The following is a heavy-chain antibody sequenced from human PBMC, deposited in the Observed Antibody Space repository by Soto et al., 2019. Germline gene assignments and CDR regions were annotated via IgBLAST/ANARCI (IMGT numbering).Heavy chain of an antibody. J-gene: IGHJ4*02. V-gene: IGHV3-23*01. D-gene: IGHD2-15*01. CDR1: GFTFSSYA. CDR2: VTGNGGNT. CDR3: AKAPCSGGSCYPDY. Sequence: HPGGSLRLSCAASGFTFSSYAMSWVRQAPGKGLEWVSTVTGNGGNTYYADSVKGRFIISRDNSKNTLYLQMNSLRADDTALYYCAKAPCSGGSCYPDYWGQGTLVTVSS.